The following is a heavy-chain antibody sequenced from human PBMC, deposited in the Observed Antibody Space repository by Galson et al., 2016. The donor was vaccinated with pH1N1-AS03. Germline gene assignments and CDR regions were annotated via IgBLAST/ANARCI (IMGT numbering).Heavy chain of an antibody. V-gene: IGHV1-18*01. J-gene: IGHJ4*02. CDR3: ARDRHPTGTLDD. Sequence: SVKVSCKASGYTFNLYGTSWVRQAPGQGLEWLGWISAYSGDTHYAQNFQGRVSMTTDTSTSTAYLELRSLGSDDTAVYFCARDRHPTGTLDDWGQGTPVIVSS. CDR1: GYTFNLYG. CDR2: ISAYSGDT. D-gene: IGHD1-1*01.